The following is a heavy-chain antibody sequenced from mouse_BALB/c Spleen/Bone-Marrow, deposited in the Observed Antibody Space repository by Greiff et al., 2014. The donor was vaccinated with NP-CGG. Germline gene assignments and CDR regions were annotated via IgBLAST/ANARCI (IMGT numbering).Heavy chain of an antibody. D-gene: IGHD2-10*02. CDR2: ISSDGST. J-gene: IGHJ3*01. CDR1: GFTFSSYA. Sequence: EVKLVESGGGLVKPGGSLKLPCAASGFTFSSYAMSWVRQTPEKRLEWVASISSDGSTYYPDSVKGRFTISRDNARNILYLQMSSLRSEDTAMYYCAKRGAYGNFWFAYWGQGTLVTVSA. V-gene: IGHV5-6-5*01. CDR3: AKRGAYGNFWFAY.